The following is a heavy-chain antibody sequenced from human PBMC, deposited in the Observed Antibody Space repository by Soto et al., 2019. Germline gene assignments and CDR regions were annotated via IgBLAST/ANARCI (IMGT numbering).Heavy chain of an antibody. J-gene: IGHJ3*02. CDR2: IYSGGST. D-gene: IGHD3-22*01. Sequence: LRLSCAASGFTVSSNYMSWVRQAPGKGLEWVSVIYSGGSTYYADSVKGRFTISRDNSKNTLYLQMNSLRAEDTAVYYCARAYYDSSGNDAFDIWGQGTMVTVSS. V-gene: IGHV3-53*01. CDR3: ARAYYDSSGNDAFDI. CDR1: GFTVSSNY.